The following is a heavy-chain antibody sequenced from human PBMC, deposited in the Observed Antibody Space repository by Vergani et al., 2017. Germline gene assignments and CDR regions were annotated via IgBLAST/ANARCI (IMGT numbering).Heavy chain of an antibody. J-gene: IGHJ4*02. D-gene: IGHD1-26*01. Sequence: QVQLQESGPGLVKPSQTLSLTCTVSGGSISSGGYYWSWIRQHPGKGLEWIGYIYYSGSTYYNPSLKRRVTISVDTSKNQFSLKLRSVTAADTAVYYCARDSVVGAKGPDYWGQGTLVTVSS. CDR1: GGSISSGGYY. CDR3: ARDSVVGAKGPDY. V-gene: IGHV4-31*03. CDR2: IYYSGST.